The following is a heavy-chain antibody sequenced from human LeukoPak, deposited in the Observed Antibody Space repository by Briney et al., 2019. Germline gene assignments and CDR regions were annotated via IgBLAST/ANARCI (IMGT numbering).Heavy chain of an antibody. J-gene: IGHJ4*01. Sequence: PGRSLRLSCAASGFTVSSNYMSWVRQAPGKGLQWVSVIFSGGSTYYPGSVKGRFTISRDTSTNTLYLQMNSLRAEDTAVYYCAAYRDPVPDYWGHGTLVTVSS. D-gene: IGHD2-21*01. V-gene: IGHV3-66*01. CDR1: GFTVSSNY. CDR3: AAYRDPVPDY. CDR2: IFSGGST.